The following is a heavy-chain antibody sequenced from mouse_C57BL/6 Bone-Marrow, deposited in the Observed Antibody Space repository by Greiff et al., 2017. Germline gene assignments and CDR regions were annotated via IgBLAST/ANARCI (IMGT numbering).Heavy chain of an antibody. Sequence: EVQLQESGGDLVKPGGSLKLSCAASGFTFSSYGMSWVRQTPDKRLEWVATISSGGSYTYYPDSVKGRFTISRDNAKNTLYLQMSSLKSEDTAMYYCARLGREGDYGGQGTTLTVSS. V-gene: IGHV5-6*01. J-gene: IGHJ2*01. CDR3: ARLGREGDY. CDR1: GFTFSSYG. CDR2: ISSGGSYT. D-gene: IGHD4-1*01.